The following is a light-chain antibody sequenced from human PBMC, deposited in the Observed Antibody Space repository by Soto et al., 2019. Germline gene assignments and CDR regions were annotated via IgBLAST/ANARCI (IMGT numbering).Light chain of an antibody. V-gene: IGKV3-20*01. J-gene: IGKJ5*01. CDR1: QSVGTN. CDR2: CAS. Sequence: ERVMTQSPVTLSVSPGESSTLSRRASQSVGTNLAWYQQKPGQSPSLLIYCASSRATGIPDRFSGSGSGTDFNLTISRLEPEDFAVYYCQQYGTSITFGQGTRL. CDR3: QQYGTSIT.